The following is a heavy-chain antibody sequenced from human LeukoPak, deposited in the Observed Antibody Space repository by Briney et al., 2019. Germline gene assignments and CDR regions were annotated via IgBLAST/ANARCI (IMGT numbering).Heavy chain of an antibody. D-gene: IGHD1-26*01. V-gene: IGHV1-18*01. CDR3: ARKSYLRTIREDDALDI. Sequence: GASVKVSCKASGYTFTSYGVSWVRQAPGQGLEWLGWISPYNGNTNYAQKVQDRVTMTTDTSSSTAYMELRSLISDDTAVYYCARKSYLRTIREDDALDIWGQGTKVTVSS. J-gene: IGHJ3*02. CDR1: GYTFTSYG. CDR2: ISPYNGNT.